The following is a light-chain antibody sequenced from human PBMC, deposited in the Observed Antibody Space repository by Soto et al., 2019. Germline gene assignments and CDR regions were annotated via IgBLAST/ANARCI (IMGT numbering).Light chain of an antibody. CDR3: QQYNSYLKT. CDR2: KAS. J-gene: IGKJ1*01. CDR1: QGISSW. V-gene: IGKV1-5*03. Sequence: IQLTQSPSSLSASVGDRVTISCRASQGISSWLAWYQQKPGKAPKLLIYKASSLESGVPSRFSGSGSGTEFTLTISSLQPDDFATYYCQQYNSYLKTFGQGTKVDIK.